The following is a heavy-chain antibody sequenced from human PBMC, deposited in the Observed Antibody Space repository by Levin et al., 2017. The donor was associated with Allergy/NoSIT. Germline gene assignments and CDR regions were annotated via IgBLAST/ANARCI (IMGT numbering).Heavy chain of an antibody. CDR2: ISYDGSNK. D-gene: IGHD1-26*01. CDR3: AKDQGGSYWVF. J-gene: IGHJ4*02. CDR1: GFTFSSYG. V-gene: IGHV3-30*18. Sequence: SCAASGFTFSSYGMHWVRQAPGKGLEWVAVISYDGSNKYYADSVKGRFTISRDNSKNTLYLQMNSLRAEDTAVYYCAKDQGGSYWVFWGQGTLVTVSS.